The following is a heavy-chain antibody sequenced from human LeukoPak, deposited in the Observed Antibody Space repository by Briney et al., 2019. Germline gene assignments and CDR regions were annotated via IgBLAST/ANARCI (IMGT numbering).Heavy chain of an antibody. J-gene: IGHJ4*02. V-gene: IGHV3-23*01. D-gene: IGHD2-15*01. CDR1: GFTFSSYA. Sequence: GGSLRLSCAASGFTFSSYAMSWVRQAPGKGLKWVSAISGSGGSTYYADSVKGRFTISRDNSKNTLYLQMNSLRAEDTAVYYCAKAGPYCSGGSCYSGRYFDYWGQGTLVTVSS. CDR3: AKAGPYCSGGSCYSGRYFDY. CDR2: ISGSGGST.